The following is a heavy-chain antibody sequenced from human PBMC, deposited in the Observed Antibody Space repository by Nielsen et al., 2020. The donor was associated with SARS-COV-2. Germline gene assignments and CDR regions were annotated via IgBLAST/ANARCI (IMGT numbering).Heavy chain of an antibody. CDR3: ARGLGEVADY. J-gene: IGHJ4*02. CDR2: ITSSGSTI. D-gene: IGHD3-10*01. V-gene: IGHV3-48*03. Sequence: GSLKISCAASGFTISNYGMNWVRQAPGKGLEWVSYITSSGSTIYYADSVKGRFSISRDNAKNSLFLQMNSLRAEDTAVYYCARGLGEVADYWGQGALVTVSS. CDR1: GFTISNYG.